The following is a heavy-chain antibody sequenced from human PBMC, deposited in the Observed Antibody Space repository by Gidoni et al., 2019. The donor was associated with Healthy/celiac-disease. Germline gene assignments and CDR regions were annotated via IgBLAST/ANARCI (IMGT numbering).Heavy chain of an antibody. V-gene: IGHV4-59*08. CDR3: ASGSIAAAGYFDY. CDR2: IYYSGST. Sequence: QVQLQESGPGLVKPSETLSLTCTVPGGSISSYYWSWIRQPPGKGLEWIGYIYYSGSTNYNPSLKSRVTISVDTSKNQFSLKLSSVTAADTAVYYCASGSIAAAGYFDYWGQGTLVTVSS. J-gene: IGHJ4*02. CDR1: GGSISSYY. D-gene: IGHD6-13*01.